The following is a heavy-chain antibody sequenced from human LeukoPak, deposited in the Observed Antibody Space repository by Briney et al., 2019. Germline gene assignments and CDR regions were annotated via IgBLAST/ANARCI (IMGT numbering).Heavy chain of an antibody. CDR2: VYYSGST. D-gene: IGHD4-17*01. J-gene: IGHJ6*02. CDR3: ARGNPLTVTYYYYYGMDV. V-gene: IGHV4-59*01. Sequence: SETLSLTCTVSGGSISSYYWSWIRQPPGKGLEWMGYVYYSGSTNYNPSLKSRVTISVDTSKNQFSLKLSSVTAADTAVYYCARGNPLTVTYYYYYGMDVWGQGTTVTVSS. CDR1: GGSISSYY.